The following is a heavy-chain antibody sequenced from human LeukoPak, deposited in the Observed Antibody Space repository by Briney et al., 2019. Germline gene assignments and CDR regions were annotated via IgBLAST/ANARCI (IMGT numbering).Heavy chain of an antibody. V-gene: IGHV4-61*01. CDR2: IYYSGST. CDR3: ARVPGGGTAAN. CDR1: GGSVSSGSYH. J-gene: IGHJ3*01. D-gene: IGHD1-7*01. Sequence: SETLSLTCTVSGGSVSSGSYHWSWIRQPPGKGLEWIGYIYYSGSTNYNPSLKSRVTISVDTSKNQFSLKLSSVTAADTAVYYCARVPGGGTAANWGQGTMVAVSS.